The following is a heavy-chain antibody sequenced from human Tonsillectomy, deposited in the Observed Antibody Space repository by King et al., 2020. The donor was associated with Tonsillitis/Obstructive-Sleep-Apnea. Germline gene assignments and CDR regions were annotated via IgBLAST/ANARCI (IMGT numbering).Heavy chain of an antibody. D-gene: IGHD2-2*02. CDR3: AGGVPAAIHDYYYYYMDV. V-gene: IGHV4-34*01. Sequence: VQLQQWGAGLLKPSETLSLTCAVYGGSFSGYYWSWIRQPPGKGLEWIGEINHSGSTNYNPSLKSRVTISADTSKNQFSLKLSSVTAADTAVYYCAGGVPAAIHDYYYYYMDVWGKGTTVTVSS. CDR2: INHSGST. CDR1: GGSFSGYY. J-gene: IGHJ6*03.